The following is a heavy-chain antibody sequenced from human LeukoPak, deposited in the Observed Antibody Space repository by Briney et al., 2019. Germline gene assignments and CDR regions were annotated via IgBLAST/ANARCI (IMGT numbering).Heavy chain of an antibody. D-gene: IGHD6-6*01. CDR2: IRSSSET. Sequence: GGSLRLSCAASGFIFSQYSMNWVRQAPGKGLEWVSHIRSSSETFYADSVKGRFTISRDNAKNSLYLQMNSLRAEDTAVYYCARDHSSSAFDYWGRGTLVTVSS. CDR3: ARDHSSSAFDY. J-gene: IGHJ4*02. V-gene: IGHV3-21*05. CDR1: GFIFSQYS.